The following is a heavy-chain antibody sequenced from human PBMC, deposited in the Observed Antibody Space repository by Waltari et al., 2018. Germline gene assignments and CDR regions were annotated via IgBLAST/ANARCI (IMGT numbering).Heavy chain of an antibody. CDR1: DFSISSGFY. D-gene: IGHD6-13*01. V-gene: IGHV4-38-2*02. CDR3: AREAGPRIAWYHDY. J-gene: IGHJ4*02. CDR2: SSDSGTT. Sequence: QMQESGPGLVKPPETLSLMCSVSDFSISSGFYWGWPRQAPGTGHEWIGSSSDSGTTSYNPSPQSRLTIPIDTAKNQAPPTLGAVTAAHTPVFYCAREAGPRIAWYHDYWSQPSLATVSS.